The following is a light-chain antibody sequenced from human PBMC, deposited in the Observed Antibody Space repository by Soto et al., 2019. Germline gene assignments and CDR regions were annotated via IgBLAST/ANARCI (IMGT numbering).Light chain of an antibody. J-gene: IGKJ1*01. CDR2: DAS. Sequence: DMQMTHYPSTLSASVGDRVTITCRASQSISSWLAWYQQKPGKAPKLLIYDASSLESGVPSRFSGSGSGTEFTLTISSLQPDDFATYYCQQYNSYLWTFGQGTKVDIK. CDR3: QQYNSYLWT. V-gene: IGKV1-5*01. CDR1: QSISSW.